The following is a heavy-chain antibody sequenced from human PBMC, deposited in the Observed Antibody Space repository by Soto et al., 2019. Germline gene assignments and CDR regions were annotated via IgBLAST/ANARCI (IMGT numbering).Heavy chain of an antibody. CDR3: ARLTGYSSGWKHDY. CDR1: GGSISSYY. D-gene: IGHD6-19*01. Sequence: SETLSLTCTVSGGSISSYYWSWIRQPPGKGLDWIGYIYYSGSTNYNPSLKSRVTISVDTSKNQFSLKLSSVTAADTAVYYCARLTGYSSGWKHDYWGQGTLVTVSS. J-gene: IGHJ4*02. V-gene: IGHV4-59*08. CDR2: IYYSGST.